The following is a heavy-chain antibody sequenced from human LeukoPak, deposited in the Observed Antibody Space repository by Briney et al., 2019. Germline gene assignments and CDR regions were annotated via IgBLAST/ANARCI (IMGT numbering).Heavy chain of an antibody. CDR3: ALSLDPSSWFAPYYYRRSLDAFDI. CDR1: GFTFSSYG. V-gene: IGHV3-30*03. Sequence: PGRSLRLSCAASGFTFSSYGMHWVRQAPGKGLEWVAVISYDGSNKYYADSVKGRFTISRDNSKNTLYLQMNSLRAEDTAVYYCALSLDPSSWFAPYYYRRSLDAFDIWGQGTMVTVSS. J-gene: IGHJ3*02. D-gene: IGHD6-13*01. CDR2: ISYDGSNK.